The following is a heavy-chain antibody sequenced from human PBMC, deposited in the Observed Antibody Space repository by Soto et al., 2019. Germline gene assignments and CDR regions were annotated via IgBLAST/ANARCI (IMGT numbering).Heavy chain of an antibody. CDR2: INPNSGGT. J-gene: IGHJ5*02. D-gene: IGHD2-2*01. V-gene: IGHV1-2*02. CDR1: GYTFTGYY. CDR3: ARDGYCSSTSCYQDWLDP. Sequence: SVEVSCKASGYTFTGYYMHWVRQAPGQGLEWMGWINPNSGGTNYAQKVQGRVTMTRDTSISTAYMEMSRLRSDDTTVYYCARDGYCSSTSCYQDWLDPWGQGTLVSVCS.